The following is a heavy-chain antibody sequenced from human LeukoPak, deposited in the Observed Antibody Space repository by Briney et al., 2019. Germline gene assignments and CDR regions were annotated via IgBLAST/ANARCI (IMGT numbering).Heavy chain of an antibody. D-gene: IGHD5-24*01. V-gene: IGHV3-43*02. J-gene: IGHJ3*02. CDR1: GFTFDDYA. CDR3: ASQMASGAFDI. CDR2: ISGDGGST. Sequence: SGGSLRLSCAASGFTFDDYAMHWVRQAPGKGLEWVSLISGDGGSTYYADSVKGRFTISRDNSKNSLYLQMNSLRTEDTALYYCASQMASGAFDIWGQGTMVTVSS.